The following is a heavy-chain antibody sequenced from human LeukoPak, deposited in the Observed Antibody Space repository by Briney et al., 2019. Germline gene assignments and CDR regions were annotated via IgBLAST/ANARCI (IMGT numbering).Heavy chain of an antibody. J-gene: IGHJ4*02. CDR2: INPGGGST. CDR1: GYTFTSYY. V-gene: IGHV1-46*01. CDR3: ARDSPISGSYYGGLGY. D-gene: IGHD1-26*01. Sequence: ASVTVSCKASGYTFTSYYMHWVRQAPGQGLEWMGIINPGGGSTSYAQKFQGRVTMTRDTSTSTVSMELSSLRSEDTAVYYCARDSPISGSYYGGLGYWGQGTLVTVSS.